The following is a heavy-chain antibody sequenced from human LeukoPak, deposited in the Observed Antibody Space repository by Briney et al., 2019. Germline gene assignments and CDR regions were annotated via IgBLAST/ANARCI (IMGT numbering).Heavy chain of an antibody. D-gene: IGHD3-22*01. CDR3: AKRRYDSSGHFDS. CDR2: IYSGGST. V-gene: IGHV3-66*01. J-gene: IGHJ4*02. CDR1: EFSVGSNY. Sequence: HPGGSLRLSCAASEFSVGSNYMTWVRQAPGKGLEWVSLIYSGGSTYYADSVKGRFTISRDNSKNTLYLQMNSLRAEDTAVYYCAKRRYDSSGHFDSWGQGTLVTVSS.